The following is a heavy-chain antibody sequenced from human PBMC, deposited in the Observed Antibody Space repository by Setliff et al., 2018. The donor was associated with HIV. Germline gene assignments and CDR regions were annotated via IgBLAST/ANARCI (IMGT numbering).Heavy chain of an antibody. CDR2: INAGNGNT. J-gene: IGHJ5*02. CDR3: ATLYSTGWYNP. Sequence: GASVNVSCKASGYTFTSYAMHWVRQAPGQRLEWMGWINAGNGNTKYSQKFQGRVTITRDTSASTAYMELSSLTSEDTAVYYCATLYSTGWYNPWGQGTLVTVSS. D-gene: IGHD6-19*01. CDR1: GYTFTSYA. V-gene: IGHV1-3*01.